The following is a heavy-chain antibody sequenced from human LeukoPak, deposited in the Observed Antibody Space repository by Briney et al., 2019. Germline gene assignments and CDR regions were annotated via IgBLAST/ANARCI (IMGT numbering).Heavy chain of an antibody. J-gene: IGHJ6*02. D-gene: IGHD6-13*01. V-gene: IGHV4-34*01. Sequence: SETLSLTCAVYGGSLSGYYWSWIRQPPGKGLEWIGEINHSGSTNYNPSLKSRVTISVDTSKNQFSLKLSSVTAADTAVYYCARGSSSWSYYYYGMDVWGQGTTVTVSS. CDR3: ARGSSSWSYYYYGMDV. CDR1: GGSLSGYY. CDR2: INHSGST.